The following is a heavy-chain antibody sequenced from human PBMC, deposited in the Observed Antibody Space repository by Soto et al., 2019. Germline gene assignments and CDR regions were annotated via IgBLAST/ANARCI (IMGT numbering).Heavy chain of an antibody. D-gene: IGHD5-12*01. CDR2: INSNGGST. CDR1: GFTFSTYA. V-gene: IGHV3-64D*06. Sequence: EVQLVESGGGLDQPGGSLRLSCSASGFTFSTYAMHWVRQAPGKGLEYVSVINSNGGSTYYADSVKGRFTISRDNSKNKLYLQKGSLRAEDTAMYYCVKGHGYDFDYWGQGTLVTVSS. J-gene: IGHJ4*02. CDR3: VKGHGYDFDY.